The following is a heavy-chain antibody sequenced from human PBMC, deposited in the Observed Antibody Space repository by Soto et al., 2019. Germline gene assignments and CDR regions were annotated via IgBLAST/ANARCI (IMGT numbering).Heavy chain of an antibody. CDR1: GFTFSSPA. CDR2: ISGSAGLT. J-gene: IGHJ4*02. D-gene: IGHD2-15*01. CDR3: AKDWISGSSPY. Sequence: GGSLRLSCTASGFTFSSPAMSWVRQAPGKHLEWVSSISGSAGLTFYADSVKGRFTISRDNSKNTLYLQMNSLRAEDTARYYCAKDWISGSSPYWGQGTLVTVSS. V-gene: IGHV3-23*01.